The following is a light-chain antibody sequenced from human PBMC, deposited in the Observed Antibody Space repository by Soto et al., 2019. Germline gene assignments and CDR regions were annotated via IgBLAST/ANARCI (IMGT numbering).Light chain of an antibody. J-gene: IGLJ2*01. CDR3: SSYTGGSTVV. Sequence: QSALTQPASVSGSPGQSIAISCTGTSSDIGDYNYVSWYQHHPGKVPKLMIYDVSNRPSGVSDRFSGSMSGNTASLTISGLQPADEADYYCSSYTGGSTVVFGGGTKLTVL. CDR1: SSDIGDYNY. V-gene: IGLV2-14*03. CDR2: DVS.